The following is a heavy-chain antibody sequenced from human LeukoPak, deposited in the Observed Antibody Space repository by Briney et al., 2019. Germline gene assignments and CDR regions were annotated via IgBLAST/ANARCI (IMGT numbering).Heavy chain of an antibody. D-gene: IGHD3-10*01. V-gene: IGHV3-23*01. CDR3: ARKAGRGQFDY. CDR1: GFTFGGYA. Sequence: PGGSLRLSCTASGFTFGGYAMSWVRQAPGKGLEWVSSISGGSEDTYYADSVKGRFTISRDNSKTTLYLQMNSLRAEDTAVYYCARKAGRGQFDYWGQGTLVTVSS. J-gene: IGHJ4*02. CDR2: ISGGSEDT.